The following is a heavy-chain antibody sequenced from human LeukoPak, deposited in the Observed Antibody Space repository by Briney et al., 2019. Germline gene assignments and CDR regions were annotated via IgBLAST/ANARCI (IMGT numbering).Heavy chain of an antibody. CDR3: ARDPTGSTTKSYFDY. CDR1: GFTFSSYA. V-gene: IGHV3-30-3*01. J-gene: IGHJ4*02. Sequence: PGRSLRLSCAASGFTFSSYAMHWVRQAPGKGLEWVAVISYDGSNKYYADSVKGRFTISRDNSKNTLYLQMNSLRAEDTAVYYCARDPTGSTTKSYFDYWGQGTLVTVSS. CDR2: ISYDGSNK. D-gene: IGHD2-2*01.